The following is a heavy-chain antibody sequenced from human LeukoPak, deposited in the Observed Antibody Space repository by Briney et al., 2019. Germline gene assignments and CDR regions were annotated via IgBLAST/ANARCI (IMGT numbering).Heavy chain of an antibody. J-gene: IGHJ5*02. V-gene: IGHV5-51*01. D-gene: IGHD1-7*01. CDR3: ARQNWELVSWFDP. CDR1: GYTFTNYW. Sequence: PGESLKISCKGSGYTFTNYWIAWVRQMPGKGLEWLGIIYPGDSNTKYSPSFQGQVTISADKSISTAYLQWSSLKASDTAIYYCARQNWELVSWFDPWGQGTLVTVSS. CDR2: IYPGDSNT.